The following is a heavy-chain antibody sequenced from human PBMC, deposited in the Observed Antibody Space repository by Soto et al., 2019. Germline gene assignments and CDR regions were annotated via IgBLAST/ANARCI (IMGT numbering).Heavy chain of an antibody. V-gene: IGHV1-46*01. CDR2: INPSGGST. CDR1: GYTFTSYY. D-gene: IGHD2-15*01. CDR3: ARDQVIGTVVSFANYYYYCGMDV. Sequence: GASVKVSCKASGYTFTSYYMHWVRQAPGQGLEWMGIINPSGGSTSYAQKFQGRVTMTRDTSTSTVYMELSSLRSEDTAVYYCARDQVIGTVVSFANYYYYCGMDVWGQGTTVTVSS. J-gene: IGHJ6*02.